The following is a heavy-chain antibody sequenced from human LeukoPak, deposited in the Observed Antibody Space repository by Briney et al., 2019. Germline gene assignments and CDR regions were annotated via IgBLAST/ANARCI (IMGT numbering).Heavy chain of an antibody. J-gene: IGHJ4*02. CDR3: GCGGYYAASDI. V-gene: IGHV3-64*02. Sequence: QTGGSLRLSCAASGLTFSSHAMHWVRQAPGKGLEYVSAIVSNGGNTYYADSVRGRFTISRDNSKDTVYLQMGSLRPEDTAVYYCGCGGYYAASDIWGQGALVTVSS. CDR1: GLTFSSHA. D-gene: IGHD3-3*01. CDR2: IVSNGGNT.